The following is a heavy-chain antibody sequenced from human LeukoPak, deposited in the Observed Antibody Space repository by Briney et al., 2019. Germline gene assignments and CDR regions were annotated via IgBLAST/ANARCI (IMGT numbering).Heavy chain of an antibody. D-gene: IGHD6-13*01. Sequence: ASVKVSCKASGYTFTSYDVNWVRQATGQGLEWMGWMNPNSGNTGYAQKFQGRVTMTRNTSISTAYMELSSLRSEDTAVYYCARGRRSGIAAAGNFDYWGQGTLVTVSS. V-gene: IGHV1-8*01. CDR2: MNPNSGNT. CDR1: GYTFTSYD. J-gene: IGHJ4*02. CDR3: ARGRRSGIAAAGNFDY.